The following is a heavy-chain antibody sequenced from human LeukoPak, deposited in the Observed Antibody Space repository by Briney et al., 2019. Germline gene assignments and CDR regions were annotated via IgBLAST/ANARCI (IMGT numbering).Heavy chain of an antibody. CDR2: IWADGGYK. Sequence: GRSLRLSCTASGFSFSRYGMHWVRQAPGKGLEWVAVIWADGGYKYYADSVKGRFTVSRDNSKNTLYLQMNSLRVEDTAVYYCARDVGYAPMDWGQGTLVTVSS. V-gene: IGHV3-33*01. CDR3: ARDVGYAPMD. J-gene: IGHJ4*02. D-gene: IGHD5-12*01. CDR1: GFSFSRYG.